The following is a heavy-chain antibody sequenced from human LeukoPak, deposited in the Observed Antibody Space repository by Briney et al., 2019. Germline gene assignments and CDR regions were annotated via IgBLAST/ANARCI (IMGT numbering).Heavy chain of an antibody. D-gene: IGHD3-3*01. J-gene: IGHJ4*02. CDR1: GGSFSGYY. CDR2: INHSGST. CDR3: ARAFTYYDFWSGYIGRYIDY. Sequence: SETLSLTCAVYGGSFSGYYWSWIRQPPGKGLEWIGEINHSGSTNYNPSLKSRVTISVDTSKNQFSLKLSSVTAADTAVYYCARAFTYYDFWSGYIGRYIDYWGQGTLVTVSS. V-gene: IGHV4-34*01.